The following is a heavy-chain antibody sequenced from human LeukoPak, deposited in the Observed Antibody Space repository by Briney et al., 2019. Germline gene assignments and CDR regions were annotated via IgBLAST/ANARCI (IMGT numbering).Heavy chain of an antibody. D-gene: IGHD6-13*01. CDR3: ARVVASNRIAAAADNWFDP. J-gene: IGHJ5*02. CDR1: GYTFTDYY. CDR2: INPNSGGT. V-gene: IGHV1-2*02. Sequence: EASVKVSCKASGYTFTDYYMHWVRQAPGQGLEWMGWINPNSGGTNYAQKLQGRVTMTTDTSTSTAYMELRSLRSDDTAVYYCARVVASNRIAAAADNWFDPWGQGTLVTVSS.